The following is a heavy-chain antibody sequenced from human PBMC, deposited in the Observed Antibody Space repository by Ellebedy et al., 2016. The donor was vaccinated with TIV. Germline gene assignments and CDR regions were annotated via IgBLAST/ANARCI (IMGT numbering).Heavy chain of an antibody. Sequence: PGASLRLSCAASGFTFTNYAMNWVRQAPGKGLEGVSAVSNSGDSTYYADSVKGRFTISRDNSKNTLYLQMSSLRAEDTAVYYCSFKGVANRVYWGQGPLVTVSS. CDR3: SFKGVANRVY. CDR2: VSNSGDST. V-gene: IGHV3-23*01. J-gene: IGHJ4*02. CDR1: GFTFTNYA. D-gene: IGHD2-15*01.